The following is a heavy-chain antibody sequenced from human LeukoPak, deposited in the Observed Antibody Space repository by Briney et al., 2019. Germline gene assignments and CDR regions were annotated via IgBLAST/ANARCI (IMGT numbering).Heavy chain of an antibody. CDR2: IYSDNT. J-gene: IGHJ4*02. CDR3: ARRAGAYSHPYDY. Sequence: GGSLRLSCAASGFTFNNCAMSWVRQAPGKGLEWVSFIYSDNTHYSDSVKGRFTISRDNSKNTLYLQMNSLRAEDTAVYYCARRAGAYSHPYDYWGQGTLVTVSS. V-gene: IGHV3-53*01. D-gene: IGHD4/OR15-4a*01. CDR1: GFTFNNCA.